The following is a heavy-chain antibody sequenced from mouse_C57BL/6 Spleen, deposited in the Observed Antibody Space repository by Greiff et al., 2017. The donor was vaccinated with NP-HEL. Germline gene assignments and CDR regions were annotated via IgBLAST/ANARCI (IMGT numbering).Heavy chain of an antibody. CDR3: ARDGDYGSSFAWFAY. V-gene: IGHV5-4*01. J-gene: IGHJ3*01. D-gene: IGHD1-1*01. CDR1: GFTFSSYA. CDR2: ISDGGSYT. Sequence: DVMLVESGGGLVKPGGSLKLSCAASGFTFSSYAMSWVRQTPEKRLEWVATISDGGSYTYYPDNVKGRFTISRDNAKNNLYLQMSHLKSEDTAMYYCARDGDYGSSFAWFAYWGQGTLVTVSA.